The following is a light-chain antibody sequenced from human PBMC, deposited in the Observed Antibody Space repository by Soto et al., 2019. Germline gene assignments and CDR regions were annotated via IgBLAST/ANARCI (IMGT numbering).Light chain of an antibody. V-gene: IGKV1-27*01. CDR3: QKYNSARLST. Sequence: DIQMTQSPSSLSASVGDRVTITCRASQGISNYLAWYQQKPGKVPKLLIYAASTLQSGVPPRFSGSGSGTDFTLTISSLQPEDVATYYCQKYNSARLSTFGPGTKVDIK. CDR2: AAS. J-gene: IGKJ3*01. CDR1: QGISNY.